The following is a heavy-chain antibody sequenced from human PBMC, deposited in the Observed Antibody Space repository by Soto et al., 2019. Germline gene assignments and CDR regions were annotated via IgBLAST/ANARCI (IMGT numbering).Heavy chain of an antibody. V-gene: IGHV1-69*08. Sequence: QVQLVQSGAEVKKPGSSVKVSCKASGGTFSTYTISWVRQAPGQGLEWMGRIIPILGIANNAQKFQGRVTXTADKSTSTAYMELSRLRSEDTAVYYCAREPLAGTYYGMDVWGQGTTVTVSS. CDR2: IIPILGIA. J-gene: IGHJ6*02. D-gene: IGHD6-19*01. CDR3: AREPLAGTYYGMDV. CDR1: GGTFSTYT.